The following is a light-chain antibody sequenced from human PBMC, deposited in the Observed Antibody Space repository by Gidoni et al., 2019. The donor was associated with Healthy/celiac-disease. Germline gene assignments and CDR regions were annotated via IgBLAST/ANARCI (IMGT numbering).Light chain of an antibody. CDR3: QQYYSYPPT. CDR1: QGISSY. Sequence: AIRMTQSPSPFSASTGDRVTITCRASQGISSYLAWYQQKQGKAPKLLIYAASTLQSGVPSRFSGSGSGTDFTLTISCLQSEDFATYYCQQYYSYPPTFGQGTKVEIK. V-gene: IGKV1-8*01. J-gene: IGKJ1*01. CDR2: AAS.